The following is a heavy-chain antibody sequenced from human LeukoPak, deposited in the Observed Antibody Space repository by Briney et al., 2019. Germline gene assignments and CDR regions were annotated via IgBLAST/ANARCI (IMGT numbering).Heavy chain of an antibody. J-gene: IGHJ6*02. CDR2: IIPIFGIA. V-gene: IGHV1-69*04. Sequence: SVKVSCKASGGTFSSYAISWVRQAPGQGLEWMGRIIPIFGIANYAQKFQGRVTITADKSTSTAYMELSSLRPEDTAVYYCARKKGSIAGVLYNSYGMDVGGQGPTAPVPS. CDR3: ARKKGSIAGVLYNSYGMDV. CDR1: GGTFSSYA. D-gene: IGHD6-6*01.